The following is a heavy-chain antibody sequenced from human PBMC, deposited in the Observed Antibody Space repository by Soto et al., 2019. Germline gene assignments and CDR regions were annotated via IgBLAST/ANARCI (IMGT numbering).Heavy chain of an antibody. CDR1: GYRFTSLD. CDR2: RQPSSGST. D-gene: IGHD2-15*01. V-gene: IGHV1-8*01. CDR3: ARGCTAVVDL. Sequence: QVQLVQSGAAVREPGASVKVSCKASGYRFTSLDINWVRQTTGQGLEWMGWRQPSSGSTGYAQKFQGRVTMTRDPSINTAYMELSRLTSDETASYTCARGCTAVVDLWGQGSLVT. J-gene: IGHJ4*02.